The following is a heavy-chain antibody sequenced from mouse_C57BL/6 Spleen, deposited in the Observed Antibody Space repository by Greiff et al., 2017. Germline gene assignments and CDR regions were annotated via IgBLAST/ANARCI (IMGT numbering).Heavy chain of an antibody. CDR2: IYPGGGYT. D-gene: IGHD3-2*02. Sequence: QVQLKQSGAELVRPGTSVKMSCKASGYTFTNYWIGWAKQRPGHGLEWIGDIYPGGGYTNYNEKFKGKATLTADKSSSTAYMQFSSLTSEDSAIYYCARWRDSSDYYDYWGQGTTLTVSS. CDR1: GYTFTNYW. V-gene: IGHV1-63*01. J-gene: IGHJ2*01. CDR3: ARWRDSSDYYDY.